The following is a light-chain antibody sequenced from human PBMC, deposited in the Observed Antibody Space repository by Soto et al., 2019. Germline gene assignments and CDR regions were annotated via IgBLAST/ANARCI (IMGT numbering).Light chain of an antibody. CDR3: QQGHNWPLT. V-gene: IGKV3-15*01. Sequence: IVMTQSPATLSLSPGERAALSCRASQSINSELAWYQQKPGQPPRLLIYGASTRATGVPARFPRSESGSAITLTISGLQSEDFAVYYWQQGHNWPLTFSLGTRLEI. CDR1: QSINSE. CDR2: GAS. J-gene: IGKJ2*01.